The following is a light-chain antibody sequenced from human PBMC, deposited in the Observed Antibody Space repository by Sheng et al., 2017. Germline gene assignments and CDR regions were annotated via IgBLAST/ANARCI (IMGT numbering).Light chain of an antibody. J-gene: IGLJ1*01. Sequence: SYVLTQPPSVSVAPGKTASISCGGNNIGSKSVYWYQQKPGQAPLLVVYDDSDRPSGIPERFSGSNSGNTATLTISWVEAGDEADYYCHVWDSSSDHYVFGTGTTVTVL. V-gene: IGLV3-21*03. CDR2: DDS. CDR1: NIGSKS. CDR3: HVWDSSSDHYV.